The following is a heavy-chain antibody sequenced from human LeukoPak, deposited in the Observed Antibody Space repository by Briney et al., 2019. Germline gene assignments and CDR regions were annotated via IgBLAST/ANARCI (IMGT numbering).Heavy chain of an antibody. CDR2: ISNSGSTI. Sequence: PGGSLRLSCAASGFTFSSYEMNWVRQAPGKGLEWVSYISNSGSTIYYADSVKGRFTISRDNAKNSLYLQMNSLRAEDTAVYYCATRMTKYYYYYYGMDVWGQGTTVTVSS. CDR1: GFTFSSYE. CDR3: ATRMTKYYYYYYGMDV. V-gene: IGHV3-48*03. D-gene: IGHD4-11*01. J-gene: IGHJ6*02.